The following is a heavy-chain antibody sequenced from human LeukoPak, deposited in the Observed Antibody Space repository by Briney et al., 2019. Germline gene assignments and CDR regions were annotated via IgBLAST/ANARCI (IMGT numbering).Heavy chain of an antibody. V-gene: IGHV4-4*07. Sequence: SETLSLTCTVSGASISSYYWSWTRQPAGKGLEWVGRISTSGSTNYNPSLKGRVTVSLDTSKNQFSLKLNSVTGADTAMYYCARGSYYGSGTTKSAFDIWGQGTMVTVSS. D-gene: IGHD3-10*01. CDR3: ARGSYYGSGTTKSAFDI. CDR2: ISTSGST. CDR1: GASISSYY. J-gene: IGHJ3*02.